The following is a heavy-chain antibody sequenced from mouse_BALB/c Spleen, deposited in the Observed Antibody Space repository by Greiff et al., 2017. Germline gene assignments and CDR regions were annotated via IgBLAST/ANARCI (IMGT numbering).Heavy chain of an antibody. Sequence: VQLQESGAELVKPGASVKLSCKASGYTFTSYYMYWVKQRPGQGLEWIGDIYPGSGSTNYNEKFKSKATLTVDTSSSTAYMQLSSLASEDSALYYCARGESTPATYWGQGTLVTVSA. J-gene: IGHJ3*01. CDR3: ARGESTPATY. CDR2: IYPGSGST. V-gene: IGHV1-55*01. CDR1: GYTFTSYY. D-gene: IGHD6-1*01.